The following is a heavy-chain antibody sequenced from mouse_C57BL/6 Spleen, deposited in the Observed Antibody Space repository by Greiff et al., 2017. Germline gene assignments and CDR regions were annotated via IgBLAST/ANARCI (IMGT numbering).Heavy chain of an antibody. CDR2: IYPGDGDT. J-gene: IGHJ4*01. Sequence: QVQLQQSGPELVKPGASVKISCKASGYAFSSSWMNWVKQRPGKGLEWIGRIYPGDGDTNYNGKFKGKATLTADKSSSTAYMQLSSLTSEDSAVYFCAREGEAQAQFSYAMDYWGQGTSVTVSS. V-gene: IGHV1-82*01. CDR3: AREGEAQAQFSYAMDY. D-gene: IGHD3-2*02. CDR1: GYAFSSSW.